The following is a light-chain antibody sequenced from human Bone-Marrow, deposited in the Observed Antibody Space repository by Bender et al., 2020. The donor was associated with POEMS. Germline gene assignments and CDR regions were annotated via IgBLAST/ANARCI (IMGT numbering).Light chain of an antibody. V-gene: IGLV1-44*01. CDR3: SSWDDSLSGWV. Sequence: QSVLTQPPSMSGTPGQRVAISCSGSTSNIRSNTVNWYQHLPGTAPKLLIYSHTQRPSGVPDRFSGSRSGTSASLAISDIQSEDEGDYYCSSWDDSLSGWVFGGGTKLTVL. J-gene: IGLJ3*02. CDR2: SHT. CDR1: TSNIRSNT.